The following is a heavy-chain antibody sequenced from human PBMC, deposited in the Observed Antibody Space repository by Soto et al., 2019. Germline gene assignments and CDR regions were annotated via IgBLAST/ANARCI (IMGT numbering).Heavy chain of an antibody. CDR1: GFIFNTYS. J-gene: IGHJ5*01. CDR2: ISGSSQTI. V-gene: IGHV3-48*02. Sequence: EVQLVESGGGLIQPGGSLRLSCAASGFIFNTYSMNWVRQAPGKGLEWVSYISGSSQTIFYADSVKGRFTISRDKANNPTARQMVSLRDADSAAKYCACTLSWRWGPFDSWGQGTPVTISS. D-gene: IGHD2-15*01. CDR3: ACTLSWRWGPFDS.